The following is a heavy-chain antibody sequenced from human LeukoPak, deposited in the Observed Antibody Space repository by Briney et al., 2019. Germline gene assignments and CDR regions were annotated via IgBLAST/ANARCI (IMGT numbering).Heavy chain of an antibody. CDR1: GLTFSTYW. Sequence: GGSLRLSCAGSGLTFSTYWMSWVRQAPGKGLEWVANIKEEGSRQVYVGSVEGRFTISRDDAKNSLYLQMDSLRAEDTAVYYCARDPWGDDSSGYYFGAFDIWGQGTMVTVSS. D-gene: IGHD3-22*01. CDR2: IKEEGSRQ. V-gene: IGHV3-7*05. J-gene: IGHJ3*02. CDR3: ARDPWGDDSSGYYFGAFDI.